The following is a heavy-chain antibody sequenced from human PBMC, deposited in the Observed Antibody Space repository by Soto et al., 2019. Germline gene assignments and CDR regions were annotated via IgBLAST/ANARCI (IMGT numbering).Heavy chain of an antibody. D-gene: IGHD3-22*01. J-gene: IGHJ4*02. CDR3: ARENYDSSGYPSAIFDY. CDR1: GYTFTSYG. Sequence: ASVKVSCKASGYTFTSYGISWVRQAPGQGLEWMGWISAYNGNTNYAQKLQGRVTMTTDTSTSTAYMELRSLRSDDTAVYYCARENYDSSGYPSAIFDYWGQGTLVTVSS. V-gene: IGHV1-18*01. CDR2: ISAYNGNT.